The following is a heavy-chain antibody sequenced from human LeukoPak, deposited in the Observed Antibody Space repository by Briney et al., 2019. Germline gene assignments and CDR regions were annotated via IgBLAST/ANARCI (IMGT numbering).Heavy chain of an antibody. D-gene: IGHD6-13*01. Sequence: ASVTVSCKASGGTFTSYAISWVRQAPGQGLEWMGRIIPIFGTANYAQTFQGRVTITADKSTSTAYMELNSLRAEDTAGYYCGNPSSRIWGAFDYWGQGTLVTVSS. CDR2: IIPIFGTA. CDR1: GGTFTSYA. J-gene: IGHJ4*02. V-gene: IGHV1-69*06. CDR3: GNPSSRIWGAFDY.